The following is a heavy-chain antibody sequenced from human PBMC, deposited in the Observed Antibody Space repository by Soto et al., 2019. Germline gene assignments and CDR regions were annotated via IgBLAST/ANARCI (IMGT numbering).Heavy chain of an antibody. J-gene: IGHJ6*02. CDR2: ISSSGSTI. Sequence: QVQLVESGGGLVKPGGALRLSCAASGFTFSDYYMSWIRQAPGKGLEWVSYISSSGSTIYYTDSVKGRFTISRDNAKNSLYLPMNSLRAEDTAVYYCARDAVLVPAAATWDRYGMDVWGQGPTVTVSS. CDR3: ARDAVLVPAAATWDRYGMDV. V-gene: IGHV3-11*01. D-gene: IGHD2-2*01. CDR1: GFTFSDYY.